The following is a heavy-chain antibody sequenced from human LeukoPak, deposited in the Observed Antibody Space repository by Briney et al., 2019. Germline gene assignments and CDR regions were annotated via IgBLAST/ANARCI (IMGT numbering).Heavy chain of an antibody. V-gene: IGHV3-7*01. J-gene: IGHJ6*03. Sequence: GGSLRLSCTASGFTFGDYAMSWVRQAPGKGLGWVANINQDGSEKYYVDSVKGRFTISRDNAKNSLYLQMNSLRAEDTAVYYCARVRQQLSRYYYYYYMDVWGKGTTVTISS. CDR1: GFTFGDYA. CDR3: ARVRQQLSRYYYYYYMDV. CDR2: INQDGSEK. D-gene: IGHD6-13*01.